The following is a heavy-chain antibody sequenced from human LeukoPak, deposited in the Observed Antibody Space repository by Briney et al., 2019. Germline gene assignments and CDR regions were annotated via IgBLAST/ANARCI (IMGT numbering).Heavy chain of an antibody. CDR3: ANGGDSSGYAPLDY. D-gene: IGHD3-22*01. Sequence: GGSLRLXCAASGFTFDDYAMHWVRQAPGKGLEWVSLISGDGGSTYYADSVKGRFTISRDNSKNSLYLQMNSLRTEDTALYYCANGGDSSGYAPLDYWGQGTLVTVSS. J-gene: IGHJ4*02. V-gene: IGHV3-43*02. CDR1: GFTFDDYA. CDR2: ISGDGGST.